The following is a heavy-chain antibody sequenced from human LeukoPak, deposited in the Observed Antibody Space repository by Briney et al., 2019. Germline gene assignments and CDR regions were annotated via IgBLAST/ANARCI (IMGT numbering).Heavy chain of an antibody. V-gene: IGHV3-30*18. CDR2: ISYDGSNT. CDR1: GFTFSGYG. CDR3: AKGLYASSSDYLDY. Sequence: PGRSLTLSCAASGFTFSGYGMHWVRQAPGKGLEWVAVISYDGSNTYYADSVKGRFTISRDHSKNTLYLQMNSLRAEDTAVYYCAKGLYASSSDYLDYWGQGTLVTVSS. J-gene: IGHJ4*02. D-gene: IGHD6-6*01.